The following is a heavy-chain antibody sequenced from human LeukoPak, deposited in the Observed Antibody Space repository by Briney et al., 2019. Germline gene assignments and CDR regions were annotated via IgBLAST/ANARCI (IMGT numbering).Heavy chain of an antibody. D-gene: IGHD3-10*01. CDR1: GGSFSGYY. V-gene: IGHV4-34*01. CDR2: INHSGST. J-gene: IGHJ6*02. Sequence: SETLSLICAVYGGSFSGYYWSWIRQPPGKGLEWIGEINHSGSTNYNPSLKSRVTISVDTSKNQFSLKLSSVTAADTAVYYCARGRRYYYGSGSYYNLYYYYGMDVWGQGTTVTVSS. CDR3: ARGRRYYYGSGSYYNLYYYYGMDV.